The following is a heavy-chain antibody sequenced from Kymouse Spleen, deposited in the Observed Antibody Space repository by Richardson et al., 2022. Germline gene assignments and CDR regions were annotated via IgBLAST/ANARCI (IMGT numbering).Heavy chain of an antibody. Sequence: QVQLVESGGGVVQPGRSLRLSCAASGFTFSSYGMHWVRQAPGKGLEWVAVIWYDGSNKYYADSVKGRFTISRDNSKNTLYLQMNSLRAEDTAVYLRIMITFGGVIVIQSLTTGAREPWSPSPQ. CDR3: IMITFGGVIVIQSLTT. V-gene: IGHV3-33*01. CDR2: IWYDGSNK. J-gene: IGHJ4*02. CDR1: GFTFSSYG. D-gene: IGHD3-16*02.